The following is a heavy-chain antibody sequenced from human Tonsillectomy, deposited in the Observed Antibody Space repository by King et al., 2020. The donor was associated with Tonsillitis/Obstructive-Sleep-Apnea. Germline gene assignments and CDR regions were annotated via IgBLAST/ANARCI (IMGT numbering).Heavy chain of an antibody. CDR2: IKPSGGST. D-gene: IGHD1-14*01. Sequence: FQLVQSGAEVKTPGASVKFSCKASGYTFTRYYIHWARQARGQGLEWMGIIKPSGGSTTYAQKFRGRVTMTTDTSANTVYLELSSLRSEDTAVYYCARDDVVGRYIDSWGQGTLVTVSS. J-gene: IGHJ4*02. CDR3: ARDDVVGRYIDS. V-gene: IGHV1-46*01. CDR1: GYTFTRYY.